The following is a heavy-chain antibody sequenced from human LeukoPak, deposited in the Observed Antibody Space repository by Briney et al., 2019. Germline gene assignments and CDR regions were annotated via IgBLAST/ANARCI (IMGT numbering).Heavy chain of an antibody. J-gene: IGHJ1*01. CDR3: ARQVYCTNGVCYPPSPFQH. D-gene: IGHD2-8*01. CDR1: GYSFTSYW. Sequence: GESLKISCKGSGYSFTSYWIGWVRQMPGKGLEWMGIIYPGDSDTRYSPSFQGQVTISADKSISTAYLQWSSLKASDTAMYYCARQVYCTNGVCYPPSPFQHWGQGTLVTVSS. CDR2: IYPGDSDT. V-gene: IGHV5-51*01.